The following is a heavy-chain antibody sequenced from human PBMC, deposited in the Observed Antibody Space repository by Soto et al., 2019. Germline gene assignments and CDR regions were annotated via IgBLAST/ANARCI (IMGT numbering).Heavy chain of an antibody. D-gene: IGHD3-3*02. CDR1: GDSIISSDFY. J-gene: IGHJ5*02. CDR2: IFYLGSS. CDR3: ARHSLALRKNNWFDP. V-gene: IGHV4-39*01. Sequence: LSLTCTVSGDSIISSDFYWGWVRQPPGKGLEWIGSIFYLGSSYYNPSLKSRVTMSVDTSKNQFSLMLRSATAADTALYFCARHSLALRKNNWFDPWGQGIMVTVSS.